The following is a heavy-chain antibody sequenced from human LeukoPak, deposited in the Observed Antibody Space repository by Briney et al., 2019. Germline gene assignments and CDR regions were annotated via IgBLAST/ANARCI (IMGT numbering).Heavy chain of an antibody. CDR2: IKSDGNT. CDR3: ARAPSEIGGYYPEYFRH. Sequence: GGSLRLSCAASGFAFSRYWMHWVRQAPGEGLVLFSRIKSDGNTNYADSVKGRFTISRDNAKNTVSLQMNSLRAEDTGVYFCARAPSEIGGYYPEYFRHWGQGTLVTVSS. J-gene: IGHJ1*01. CDR1: GFAFSRYW. D-gene: IGHD3-22*01. V-gene: IGHV3-74*01.